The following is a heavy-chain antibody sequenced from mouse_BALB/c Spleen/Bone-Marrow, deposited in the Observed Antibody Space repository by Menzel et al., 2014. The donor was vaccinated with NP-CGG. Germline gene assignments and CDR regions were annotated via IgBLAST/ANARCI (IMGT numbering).Heavy chain of an antibody. V-gene: IGHV5-6*01. CDR3: ARQTYYDYDGYFDY. CDR1: GFTFGSYG. CDR2: ISSGGSYT. D-gene: IGHD2-4*01. Sequence: EVQRVESGGDLVKPGGSLKLSCAASGFTFGSYGMSWVRQTPDKRLGWVATISSGGSYTYYPDSVKGRFTISRDNAKNTLYLQMSSLKSEDTAMYYCARQTYYDYDGYFDYWGQGTTLTVSS. J-gene: IGHJ2*01.